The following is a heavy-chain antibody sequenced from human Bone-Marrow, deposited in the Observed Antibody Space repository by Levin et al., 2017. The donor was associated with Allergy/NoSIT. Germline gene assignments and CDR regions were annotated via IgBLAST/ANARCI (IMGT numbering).Heavy chain of an antibody. CDR1: GFTFTDYA. J-gene: IGHJ6*02. CDR3: ARHKDYGGNGYYYYGMDV. CDR2: VSWNSGTI. Sequence: SCAASGFTFTDYAIHWIRQAPGRGLEWVSGVSWNSGTIGYADSVKSRFTISRDNAKNSLYLQMNSLRTEDTALYFCARHKDYGGNGYYYYGMDVWGQGTTVTVSS. D-gene: IGHD4-23*01. V-gene: IGHV3-9*01.